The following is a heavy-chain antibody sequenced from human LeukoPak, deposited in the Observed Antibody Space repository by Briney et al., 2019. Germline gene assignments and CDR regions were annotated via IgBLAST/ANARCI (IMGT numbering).Heavy chain of an antibody. CDR3: ARDQLVATTDYYYGMDV. CDR1: GFTVSSNY. CDR2: IYSGGST. J-gene: IGHJ6*02. Sequence: PGGSLRLSCAASGFTVSSNYMSWVRQAPGKGLEWVSVIYSGGSTYYADSVKSRFTISRDNSKNTLYLQMNSLRAEDTAVYYCARDQLVATTDYYYGMDVWGQGTTVTVSS. D-gene: IGHD5-12*01. V-gene: IGHV3-66*01.